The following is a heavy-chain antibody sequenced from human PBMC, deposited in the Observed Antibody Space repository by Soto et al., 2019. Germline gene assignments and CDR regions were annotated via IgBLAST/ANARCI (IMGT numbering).Heavy chain of an antibody. V-gene: IGHV1-69*13. J-gene: IGHJ6*02. D-gene: IGHD1-1*01. CDR2: IIPIFGTA. CDR3: ARDDLQPQLDRGTSGYYYGMDV. Sequence: GASVKVSCKASGGTFSSYAISWVRQAPGQGLEWMGGIIPIFGTANYAQKFQGRVTITADESTSTAYMELSSLRSEDTAVYYCARDDLQPQLDRGTSGYYYGMDVWGQGTTVTVSS. CDR1: GGTFSSYA.